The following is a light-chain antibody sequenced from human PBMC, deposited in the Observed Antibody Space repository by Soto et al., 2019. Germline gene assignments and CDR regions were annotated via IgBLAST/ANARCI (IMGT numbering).Light chain of an antibody. CDR3: CSYAGRPRYV. J-gene: IGLJ1*01. Sequence: QSALTQPRSVSGSPGQSVTISCTGTSSDVGGYNYVSWYQQHPGKAPKVMIYDVSERPSGVPDRFSGSKSGNTASLTISGLQAEDEADYYCCSYAGRPRYVLGTGTKLNVL. V-gene: IGLV2-11*01. CDR1: SSDVGGYNY. CDR2: DVS.